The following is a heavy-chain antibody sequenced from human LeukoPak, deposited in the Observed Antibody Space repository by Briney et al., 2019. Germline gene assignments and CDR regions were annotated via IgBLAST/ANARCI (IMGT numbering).Heavy chain of an antibody. Sequence: GGSLRLSCAASGFTFDDYAMHWVRQAPGKGLEWVSLINWSGGSTYYTDSVKGRFTISRDNIKNSLYLQMNSLRPEDTALYYCAKATKIYNSPFDYCGQGTLVTVSS. CDR1: GFTFDDYA. D-gene: IGHD1-1*01. CDR2: INWSGGST. CDR3: AKATKIYNSPFDY. J-gene: IGHJ4*02. V-gene: IGHV3-43D*03.